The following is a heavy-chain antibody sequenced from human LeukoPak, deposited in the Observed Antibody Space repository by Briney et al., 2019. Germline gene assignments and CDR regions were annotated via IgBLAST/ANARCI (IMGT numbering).Heavy chain of an antibody. D-gene: IGHD5-12*01. CDR3: ARARLVATTEPFDY. CDR1: GFTFSSYS. J-gene: IGHJ4*02. CDR2: ISSSSSTI. Sequence: PGGSLRLSCAASGFTFSSYSMNWVRQAPGKGLEWVSYISSSSSTIYYADSVKGRFTISRDNAKNSLYLQMNSLRAEDTAVYYCARARLVATTEPFDYWGQGTLVTVSS. V-gene: IGHV3-48*01.